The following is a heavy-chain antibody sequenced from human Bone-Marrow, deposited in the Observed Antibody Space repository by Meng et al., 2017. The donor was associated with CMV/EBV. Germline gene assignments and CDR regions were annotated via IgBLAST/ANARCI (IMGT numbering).Heavy chain of an antibody. CDR3: TTFSLSSGWYYFDC. D-gene: IGHD6-19*01. CDR2: IKSKTGGGTI. Sequence: GGSLRLSCAASGLPFSNAWMSWVRQAPGKGVEWVGRIKSKTGGGTIDYAAPVIGRFTISRDDSKNTLYLQMNSLKTEDTAVYYCTTFSLSSGWYYFDCWGQGTLVTVSS. J-gene: IGHJ4*02. CDR1: GLPFSNAW. V-gene: IGHV3-15*01.